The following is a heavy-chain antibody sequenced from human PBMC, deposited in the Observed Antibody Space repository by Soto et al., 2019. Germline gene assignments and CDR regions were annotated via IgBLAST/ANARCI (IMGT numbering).Heavy chain of an antibody. V-gene: IGHV4-31*03. CDR2: IYYSGTT. CDR3: ARGAPRNSYYYYGMDV. Sequence: QVQLQESGPGLVKPSQTLSLTCTVSGGSISSSDYYWSWIRQHPGRGLEWIGYIYYSGTTYYNPSLKSRITIAVDTSKHQYCLNLSSVTDADTALYYSARGAPRNSYYYYGMDVWGQGATVTVSS. D-gene: IGHD1-1*01. CDR1: GGSISSSDYY. J-gene: IGHJ6*02.